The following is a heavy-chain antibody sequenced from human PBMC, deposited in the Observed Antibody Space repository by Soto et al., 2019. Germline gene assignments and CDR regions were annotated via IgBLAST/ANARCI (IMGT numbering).Heavy chain of an antibody. CDR3: AKTITVAGAFDS. J-gene: IGHJ4*02. D-gene: IGHD6-19*01. V-gene: IGHV3-23*01. CDR2: ISGSGADT. CDR1: GFTFKDYA. Sequence: PGGSLRLSCAASGFTFKDYAMSWVRQAPGKGLQWVSAISGSGADTYYADSVKGRFTITRDNSKNTLSLQMNDLRAEDTAVYYCAKTITVAGAFDSWGQGTLVTVSS.